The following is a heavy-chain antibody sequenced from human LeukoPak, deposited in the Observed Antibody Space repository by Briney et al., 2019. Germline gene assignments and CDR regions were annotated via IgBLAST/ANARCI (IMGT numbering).Heavy chain of an antibody. D-gene: IGHD1-26*01. CDR1: GFTFSSYA. V-gene: IGHV3-23*01. J-gene: IGHJ6*02. CDR3: AKDRGSYWEFYYYYGMDV. Sequence: GGSLRLPCAASGFTFSSYAMSWVRQAPGKGLEWVSAISGSGGSTYYADSVKGRFTISRDNSKNTLYLQMNSLRAEDTAVYYCAKDRGSYWEFYYYYGMDVWGQGTTVTVSS. CDR2: ISGSGGST.